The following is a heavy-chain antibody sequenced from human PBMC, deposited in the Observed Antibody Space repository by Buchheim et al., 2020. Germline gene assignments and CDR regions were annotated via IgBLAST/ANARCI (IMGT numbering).Heavy chain of an antibody. CDR1: GYSFTSYW. V-gene: IGHV5-10-1*03. D-gene: IGHD3-22*01. CDR2: IDPSDAYT. Sequence: EVQLVQSGAEVKKPGESLRISCKGSGYSFTSYWISWVRQMPGKGLEWMGRIDPSDAYTNYSPSFQGHVTISADKSIRTAYPQWSSLKASDTAMYYCARHEYYYDSSGYYPTFWGQGTL. J-gene: IGHJ4*02. CDR3: ARHEYYYDSSGYYPTF.